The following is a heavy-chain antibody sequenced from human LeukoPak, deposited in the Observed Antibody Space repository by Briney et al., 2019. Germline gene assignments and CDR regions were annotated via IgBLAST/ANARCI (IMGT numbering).Heavy chain of an antibody. Sequence: SETLSLTCTVSGGSISSYYWSWIRQPPGKGLEWIGYIYYSGSTNYNPSLKSRVTISVDTSKNQFSLKLSSVTAADTAVYYCARATYSSSRVFFDYWGQGTLVTVSS. V-gene: IGHV4-59*01. CDR3: ARATYSSSRVFFDY. D-gene: IGHD6-13*01. CDR1: GGSISSYY. J-gene: IGHJ4*02. CDR2: IYYSGST.